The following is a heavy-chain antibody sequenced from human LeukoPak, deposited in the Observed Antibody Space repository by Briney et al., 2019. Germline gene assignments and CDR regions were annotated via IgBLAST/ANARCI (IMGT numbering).Heavy chain of an antibody. V-gene: IGHV4-59*01. D-gene: IGHD2-21*01. J-gene: IGHJ5*02. Sequence: PSETLSLTCTVSGGSISSYYWSWIRQPPGKGLEWIGYIYYSGSTNYNPSLKSRVTISVDTSKNQFSLKLSSVTAADTAVYYCASHILGAGWFDPWGQGTLVTVSS. CDR3: ASHILGAGWFDP. CDR2: IYYSGST. CDR1: GGSISSYY.